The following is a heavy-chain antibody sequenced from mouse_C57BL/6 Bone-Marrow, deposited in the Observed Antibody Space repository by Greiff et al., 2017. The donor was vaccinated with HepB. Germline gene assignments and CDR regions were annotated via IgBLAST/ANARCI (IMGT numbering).Heavy chain of an antibody. V-gene: IGHV1-19*01. CDR2: INPYNGGT. CDR1: GYTFTDYY. D-gene: IGHD2-5*01. Sequence: EVQLQQSGPVLVKPGASVKMSCKASGYTFTDYYMNWVKQSHGKSLEWIGVINPYNGGTSYNQKFKGKATLTVDKSSSTAYMELNSLTSEDSAVYYCARSVYYSNYVYFDYWGQGTTLTVSS. CDR3: ARSVYYSNYVYFDY. J-gene: IGHJ2*01.